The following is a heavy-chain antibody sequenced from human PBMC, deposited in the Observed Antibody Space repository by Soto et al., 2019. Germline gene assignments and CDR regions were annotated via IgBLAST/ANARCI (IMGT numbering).Heavy chain of an antibody. CDR1: GYTFTSYD. Sequence: ASVKVSCKASGYTFTSYDINWVRQATGQGLEWMGWMNPNSGNTGYAQKFQGRVTMTRNTSISTAYMELSSLRSEDTAVYYCARGWAIFGVVIHYYYYMDVWAKGPRSPSP. CDR2: MNPNSGNT. V-gene: IGHV1-8*01. CDR3: ARGWAIFGVVIHYYYYMDV. J-gene: IGHJ6*03. D-gene: IGHD3-3*01.